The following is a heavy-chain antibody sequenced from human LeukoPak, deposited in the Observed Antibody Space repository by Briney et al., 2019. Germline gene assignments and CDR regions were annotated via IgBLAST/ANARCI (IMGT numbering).Heavy chain of an antibody. D-gene: IGHD6-6*01. CDR3: ARDFKDISSSLVYYYYYMDV. CDR2: IYTSGST. CDR1: GGSISSSSYY. V-gene: IGHV4-39*07. Sequence: SETLSLTCTVSGGSISSSSYYWGWIRQPPGKGLEWIGRIYTSGSTNYNPSLKSRVTMSADTSKNQFSLKLSSVTAADTAVYYRARDFKDISSSLVYYYYYMDVWGKGTTVTVSS. J-gene: IGHJ6*03.